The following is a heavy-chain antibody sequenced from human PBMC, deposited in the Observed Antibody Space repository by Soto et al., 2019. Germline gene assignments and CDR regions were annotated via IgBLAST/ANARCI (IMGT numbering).Heavy chain of an antibody. CDR2: FYTSGKT. V-gene: IGHV4-4*07. D-gene: IGHD1-26*01. J-gene: IGHJ4*02. CDR1: GGSISTYS. CDR3: ARGTPTPGIDS. Sequence: SETLSLTCTVSGGSISTYSWSWIRQPAGKGLEWIGRFYTSGKTATNPSLKSRVTLSVDTSKNQFSLKLTSVTAADTAVYYCARGTPTPGIDSWGQGTLVTVSS.